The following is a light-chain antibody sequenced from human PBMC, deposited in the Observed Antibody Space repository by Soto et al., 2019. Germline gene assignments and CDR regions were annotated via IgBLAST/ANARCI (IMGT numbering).Light chain of an antibody. CDR3: SSYTSSNTYV. V-gene: IGLV2-18*02. Sequence: QSVLTQPPSVSGSPGQSVAISCTGTSSDVGSYNRVSWYQQPPGTAPKVMIYEVSNRPSGVPDRFSGSKSGNAASLTISGLQAEDEADYYCSSYTSSNTYVFGTGTKVTVL. CDR2: EVS. CDR1: SSDVGSYNR. J-gene: IGLJ1*01.